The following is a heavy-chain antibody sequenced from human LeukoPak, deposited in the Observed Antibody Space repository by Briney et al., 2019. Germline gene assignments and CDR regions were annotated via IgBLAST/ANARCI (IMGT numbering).Heavy chain of an antibody. CDR3: VRSLGWYDY. Sequence: QPGGSLRLSCVASGFTISDYWMHWVRQGPGKGLVWVSRISSDGSSTSYADSMKGRFTISRDNAKNTLYLQMSSLRAEDTAVYYCVRSLGWYDYWGQGTLVTVSS. D-gene: IGHD6-19*01. J-gene: IGHJ4*02. CDR2: ISSDGSST. CDR1: GFTISDYW. V-gene: IGHV3-74*01.